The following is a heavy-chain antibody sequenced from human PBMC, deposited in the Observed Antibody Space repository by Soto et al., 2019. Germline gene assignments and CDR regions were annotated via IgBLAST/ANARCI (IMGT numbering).Heavy chain of an antibody. J-gene: IGHJ6*02. D-gene: IGHD3-10*01. Sequence: QVQLVESGGGVVQPGGSLRLSCTASGFTFSSYALHWVRQAPGKGLEWVAVISYDGNTKYYAASVKGRFTISRVHSKNTLYLQMNSLRAEDTALYYCTKEHGSESDYYKYYGMDVWGQGTMVTVYS. CDR3: TKEHGSESDYYKYYGMDV. CDR2: ISYDGNTK. CDR1: GFTFSSYA. V-gene: IGHV3-30*18.